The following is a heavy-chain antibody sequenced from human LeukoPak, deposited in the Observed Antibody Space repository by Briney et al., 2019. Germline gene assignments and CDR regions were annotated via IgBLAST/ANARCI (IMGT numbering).Heavy chain of an antibody. D-gene: IGHD3-10*01. CDR1: GGSFSGYY. CDR3: ARDGSGSYPITIYYYYYYMDV. J-gene: IGHJ6*03. V-gene: IGHV4-34*01. CDR2: INHSGST. Sequence: SETLSLTCAVYGGSFSGYYWSWIRQPPGKGLEWIGEINHSGSTNYNPSLKSRVTISVDTSKNQFSLKLSSVTAADTAVYYCARDGSGSYPITIYYYYYYMDVWGKGTTVTVSS.